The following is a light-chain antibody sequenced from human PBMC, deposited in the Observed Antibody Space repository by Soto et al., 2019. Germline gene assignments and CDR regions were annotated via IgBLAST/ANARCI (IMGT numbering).Light chain of an antibody. CDR2: EVT. CDR1: SSDVGGYNY. CDR3: SSYTSSNTPVV. V-gene: IGLV2-14*01. Sequence: QSVLTQPASVSGSPGQSITISCTGTSSDVGGYNYVSWYQQRPGKAPKLMIYEVTNRPSGVSNRFSGSKSGNTASLTISGLQAEDEADYYCSSYTSSNTPVVFGGGTKLTVL. J-gene: IGLJ2*01.